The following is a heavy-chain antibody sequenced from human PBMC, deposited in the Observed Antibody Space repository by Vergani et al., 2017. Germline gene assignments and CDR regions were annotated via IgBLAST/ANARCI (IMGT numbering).Heavy chain of an antibody. CDR1: GYTFSNYY. D-gene: IGHD3-9*01. J-gene: IGHJ4*02. V-gene: IGHV1-46*03. Sequence: QVQLVQSGAEVEKSGASVKVSCKTSGYTFSNYYMHWVRQAPGQGLEWMGIINPSGGHTNYAQTFQGIVTMTRDTSTSTVYMELSSLRSEDTAIYYCARGDYGILTGYRYWGQGTLVTVSA. CDR3: ARGDYGILTGYRY. CDR2: INPSGGHT.